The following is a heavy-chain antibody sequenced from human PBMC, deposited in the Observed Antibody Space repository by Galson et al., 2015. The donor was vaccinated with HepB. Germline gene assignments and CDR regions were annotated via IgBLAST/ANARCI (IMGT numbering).Heavy chain of an antibody. V-gene: IGHV4-39*07. CDR1: GGSISSSNDY. Sequence: ETLSLTCTVSGGSISSSNDYWGWFRQPPGKGLEWIASIYYSGNTYHNPSLRSQVSIFLDTPKTQFSLNLNSVTAADTAVYYCARQYYDSAWGVYRQFDSWGQGTLVTVSS. J-gene: IGHJ4*02. CDR2: IYYSGNT. D-gene: IGHD3-16*02. CDR3: ARQYYDSAWGVYRQFDS.